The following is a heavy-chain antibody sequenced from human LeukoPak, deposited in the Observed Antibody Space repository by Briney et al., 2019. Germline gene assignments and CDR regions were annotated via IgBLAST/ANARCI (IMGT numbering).Heavy chain of an antibody. Sequence: GGSLRLSCAASGFTFSSYAMHWVRQAPGKGLEWVAVISYDGSNKYYADSVKGRFTISRDNSKNTLYLQMNSLRAEDTAVYYCASECEAPFYYWGQGTLVTVSS. V-gene: IGHV3-30-3*01. CDR1: GFTFSSYA. CDR3: ASECEAPFYY. J-gene: IGHJ4*02. CDR2: ISYDGSNK.